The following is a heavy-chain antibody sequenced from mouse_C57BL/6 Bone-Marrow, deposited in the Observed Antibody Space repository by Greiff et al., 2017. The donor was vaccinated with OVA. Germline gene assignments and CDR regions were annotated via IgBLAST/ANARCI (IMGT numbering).Heavy chain of an antibody. CDR1: GFSLTSYG. CDR2: IWRGGST. D-gene: IGHD1-1*01. CDR3: AKDDYGSSNRFDY. V-gene: IGHV2-5*01. Sequence: VQLQESGPGLVQPSQSLSITCTVSGFSLTSYGVHWVRQSPGKGLEWLGVIWRGGSTDYNAAFMSRLSITKDNSKSQVFFKMNSLQADDTAIYYCAKDDYGSSNRFDYWGQGTTLTVSS. J-gene: IGHJ2*01.